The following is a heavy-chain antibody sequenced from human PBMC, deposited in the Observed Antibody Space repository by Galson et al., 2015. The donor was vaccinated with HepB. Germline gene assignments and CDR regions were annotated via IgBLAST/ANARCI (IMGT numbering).Heavy chain of an antibody. D-gene: IGHD4-11*01. CDR1: GYTLTNYH. V-gene: IGHV1-46*04. CDR3: ARETTDTYYLDY. Sequence: SVKVSCKASGYTLTNYHFHWVRQAPGQGPEWMGKIFAGGGSTRYAERLQGRVTLTRDSSTSTIYMEVSSLRSDDTAVYYCARETTDTYYLDYWGQGTLVTVSS. J-gene: IGHJ4*02. CDR2: IFAGGGST.